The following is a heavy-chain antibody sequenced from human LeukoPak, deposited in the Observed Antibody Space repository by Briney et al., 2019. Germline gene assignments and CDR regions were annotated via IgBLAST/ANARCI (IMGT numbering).Heavy chain of an antibody. CDR3: IKDMGFDLLKDAFDL. V-gene: IGHV3-9*01. Sequence: PGGSLRLSCAAAGFSLDDYAMHWVRQAPGKGLEWVSSISWDGRNMAYADSVKDRFTISRDNAQNSLYLQMDSLRTEDTALYYCIKDMGFDLLKDAFDLWGQGTLVTVSS. D-gene: IGHD2-15*01. CDR1: GFSLDDYA. CDR2: ISWDGRNM. J-gene: IGHJ3*01.